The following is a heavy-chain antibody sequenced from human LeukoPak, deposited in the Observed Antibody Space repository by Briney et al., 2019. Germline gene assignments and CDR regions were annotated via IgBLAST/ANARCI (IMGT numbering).Heavy chain of an antibody. CDR1: GYTFTGYY. CDR3: ARAFGRYYYMDV. D-gene: IGHD3-3*01. Sequence: ASVKVSCKASGYTFTGYYMHWVRQAPGQGLEWMGWINPNSGGTNYAQKFQGRVTMTRDTSISTAYMELSRLRSDDTAVYYCARAFGRYYYMDVWGKGTTVTISS. J-gene: IGHJ6*03. CDR2: INPNSGGT. V-gene: IGHV1-2*02.